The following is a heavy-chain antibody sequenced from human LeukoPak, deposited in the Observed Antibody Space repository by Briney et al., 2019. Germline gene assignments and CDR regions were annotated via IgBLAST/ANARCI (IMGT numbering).Heavy chain of an antibody. J-gene: IGHJ4*02. V-gene: IGHV1-2*06. CDR3: ARGDYYDSSGYSY. CDR1: GYTFTGYY. Sequence: ASVKVSCTASGYTFTGYYMHWVRQAPGQGLEWMGRINPNSGGTNYAQKFQGRVTMTRDTSISTAYMELSRLRSDDTAVYYCARGDYYDSSGYSYWGQGTLVTVSS. D-gene: IGHD3-22*01. CDR2: INPNSGGT.